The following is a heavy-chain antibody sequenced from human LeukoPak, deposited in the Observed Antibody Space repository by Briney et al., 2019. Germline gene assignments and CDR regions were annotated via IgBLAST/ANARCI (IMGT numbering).Heavy chain of an antibody. V-gene: IGHV3-30*03. CDR1: GFTFSTYG. Sequence: GRSLRLSCAASGFTFSTYGMHWVRQAPGKGLEWVAVISYDGSNKYYADSVKGRFTISRDNSKNTLYLQMNSLRAEDTAVYYCAREVAVAGYNWFDPWGQGTLVTVSS. CDR3: AREVAVAGYNWFDP. CDR2: ISYDGSNK. J-gene: IGHJ5*02. D-gene: IGHD6-19*01.